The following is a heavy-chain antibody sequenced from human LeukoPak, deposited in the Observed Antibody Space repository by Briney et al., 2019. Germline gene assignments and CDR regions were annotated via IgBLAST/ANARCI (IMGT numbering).Heavy chain of an antibody. Sequence: PGGSLRLSCAASGFTFSSYAMSWVRQAPGKGLEWVSAISGSGGSTYYADSVKGRFAISRDNSKNTLYLQMNSLRAEDTAVYYCAKPTGYSYGYYYWGQGTLVTVSS. CDR3: AKPTGYSYGYYY. D-gene: IGHD5-18*01. J-gene: IGHJ4*02. V-gene: IGHV3-23*01. CDR2: ISGSGGST. CDR1: GFTFSSYA.